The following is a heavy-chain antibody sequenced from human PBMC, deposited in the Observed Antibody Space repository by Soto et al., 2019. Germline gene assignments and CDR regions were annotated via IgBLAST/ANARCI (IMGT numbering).Heavy chain of an antibody. CDR3: ATGYDSSGNHNWFDP. V-gene: IGHV1-18*01. Sequence: ASVKVSCKASGYTFTSYGISWVRQAPGQGLEWMGWISAYNGNTNYAQKLQGRVTMTTDTSTSTAYMELRSPKSEDTAVYYCATGYDSSGNHNWFDPWGQGTLVTVSS. CDR1: GYTFTSYG. D-gene: IGHD3-22*01. J-gene: IGHJ5*02. CDR2: ISAYNGNT.